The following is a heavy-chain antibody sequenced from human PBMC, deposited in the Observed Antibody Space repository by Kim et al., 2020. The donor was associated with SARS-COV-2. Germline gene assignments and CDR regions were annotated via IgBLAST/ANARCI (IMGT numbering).Heavy chain of an antibody. J-gene: IGHJ4*02. Sequence: ADAVKGRLTIARDNAENSLYLEMNSLRGEDTAVYYCARDSSAFDGYYFLDYWGQGTLVTVSS. V-gene: IGHV3-48*03. CDR3: ARDSSAFDGYYFLDY. D-gene: IGHD2-15*01.